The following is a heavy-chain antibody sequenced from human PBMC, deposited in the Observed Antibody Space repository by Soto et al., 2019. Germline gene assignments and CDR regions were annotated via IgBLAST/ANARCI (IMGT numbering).Heavy chain of an antibody. J-gene: IGHJ5*02. CDR2: VISDGNTI. CDR3: AMAEVDH. Sequence: EVQLVESGGGLVQPGGSLRLSCAASGFTFANHWMHWVRQAPGKGLEWVSRVISDGNTIDYADSVKGRFTVSRDNAKNTLYLQMNTLRAEDTAVYYCAMAEVDHWGPGTLVTVSS. V-gene: IGHV3-74*01. CDR1: GFTFANHW.